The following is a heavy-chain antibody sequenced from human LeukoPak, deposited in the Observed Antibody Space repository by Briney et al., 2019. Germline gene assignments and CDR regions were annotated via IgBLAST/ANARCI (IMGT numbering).Heavy chain of an antibody. CDR1: EFTFSSYG. CDR3: AKDLWYGSSWHPPDY. J-gene: IGHJ4*02. CDR2: ISYDGRSK. D-gene: IGHD6-13*01. Sequence: PGGSLRLSCAVSEFTFSSYGMHWVRQAPGKGLEWVALISYDGRSKYYADSVKGRFTISRDNSKNTLDLQMNSLRGEDTAVYYCAKDLWYGSSWHPPDYWGQGTLVTVSS. V-gene: IGHV3-30*18.